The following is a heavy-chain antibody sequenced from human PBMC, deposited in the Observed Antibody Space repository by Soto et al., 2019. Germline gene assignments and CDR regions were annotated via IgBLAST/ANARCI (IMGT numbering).Heavy chain of an antibody. CDR2: ISWNSGSI. CDR3: AKDIGRWHSSSWYYFDY. Sequence: EVQLVESGGGLVQPGRSLRLFCAASGFTFDDYAMHWVRQAPGKGLEWVSGISWNSGSIGYADSVKGRFTISRDNAKNSLYLQMNSLRAEDTALYYCAKDIGRWHSSSWYYFDYWGQGTLVTVSS. CDR1: GFTFDDYA. V-gene: IGHV3-9*01. J-gene: IGHJ4*02. D-gene: IGHD6-13*01.